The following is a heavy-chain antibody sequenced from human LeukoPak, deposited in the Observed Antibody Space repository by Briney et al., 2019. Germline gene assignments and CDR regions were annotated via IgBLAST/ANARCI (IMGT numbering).Heavy chain of an antibody. CDR2: ISGSGGST. CDR1: GFTFSSYA. CDR3: AISIAAAGYFDY. V-gene: IGHV3-23*01. D-gene: IGHD6-13*01. Sequence: HPGGSLRLSCAASGFTFSSYAMSWVRQAPGKRLEWVSAISGSGGSTYYADSVKGRFTISRDNSKNTLYLQMNSLRAEDTAVYYCAISIAAAGYFDYWGQGTLVTVSS. J-gene: IGHJ4*02.